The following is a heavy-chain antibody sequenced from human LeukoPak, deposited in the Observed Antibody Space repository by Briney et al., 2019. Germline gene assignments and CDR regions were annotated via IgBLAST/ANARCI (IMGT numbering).Heavy chain of an antibody. J-gene: IGHJ4*02. CDR3: ATSGWYLLPGVY. CDR1: GGSISSYY. V-gene: IGHV4-4*07. CDR2: IYTSGST. Sequence: PSETLSLACTVSGGSISSYYWSWIRQPAGKGLEWIGRIYTSGSTNYNPSLKSRVTMSVDTSKNQFSLKLSSVTAAVTAVYYCATSGWYLLPGVYWGQGTLVTVSS. D-gene: IGHD6-19*01.